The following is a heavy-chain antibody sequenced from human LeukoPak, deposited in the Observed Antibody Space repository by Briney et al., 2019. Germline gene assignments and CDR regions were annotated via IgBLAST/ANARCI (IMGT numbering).Heavy chain of an antibody. CDR1: GFTFTSYA. CDR3: AKGSCSSATCYRFDY. V-gene: IGHV3-23*01. CDR2: IGGSGGGT. J-gene: IGHJ4*02. D-gene: IGHD2-2*01. Sequence: QPGGSLRLSCAASGFTFTSYAMSWVRQAPGKGLEWVSAIGGSGGGTYYADSVKGRFTISRDNSKNTLYLQMNSLRAEDTAVYYCAKGSCSSATCYRFDYWGQGTLVTVSS.